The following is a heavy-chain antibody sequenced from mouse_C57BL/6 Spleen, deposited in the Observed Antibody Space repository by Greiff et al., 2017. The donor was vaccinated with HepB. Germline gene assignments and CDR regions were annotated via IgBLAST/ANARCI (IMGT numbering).Heavy chain of an antibody. CDR1: GFTFSSYT. J-gene: IGHJ3*01. V-gene: IGHV5-9*01. CDR2: ISGGGGNT. Sequence: EVKLVESGGGLVKPGGSLKLSCAASGFTFSSYTMSWVRQTPEKRLEWVATISGGGGNTYYPDSVKGRFTISRDNAKNTLYLQMSSLRSEDTALYYCARLGDGYYWFAYWGQGTLVTVSA. CDR3: ARLGDGYYWFAY. D-gene: IGHD2-3*01.